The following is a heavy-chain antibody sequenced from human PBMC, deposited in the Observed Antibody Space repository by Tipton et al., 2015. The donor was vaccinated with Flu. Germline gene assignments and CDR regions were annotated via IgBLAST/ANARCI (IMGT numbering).Heavy chain of an antibody. CDR3: ARDYLLGDLSFFDN. J-gene: IGHJ4*02. Sequence: TLSLTCSVSGGSISGHYWNWIRQPPGKGLEWIGYIYFSGSTEYNPSLRSRVTISLDTSKKHFSLNLSSVTVADTAVYYCARDYLLGDLSFFDNWGQGTLVTVSS. D-gene: IGHD3-16*02. CDR1: GGSISGHY. CDR2: IYFSGST. V-gene: IGHV4-59*11.